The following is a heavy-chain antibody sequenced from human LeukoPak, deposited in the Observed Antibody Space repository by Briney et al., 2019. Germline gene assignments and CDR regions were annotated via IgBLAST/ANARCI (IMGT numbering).Heavy chain of an antibody. CDR2: ISSSSYI. Sequence: PGGSLRLSCAASGFTFSSHSMNWVRQAPGKGLEWVSSISSSSYIYYADSVKGRFTISRDNAKNSLYLQMNSLRAEDTAVYYCARDTIPYCTNGVCFGDNWFDPWGQGTLVTVSS. J-gene: IGHJ5*02. D-gene: IGHD2-8*01. CDR3: ARDTIPYCTNGVCFGDNWFDP. V-gene: IGHV3-21*01. CDR1: GFTFSSHS.